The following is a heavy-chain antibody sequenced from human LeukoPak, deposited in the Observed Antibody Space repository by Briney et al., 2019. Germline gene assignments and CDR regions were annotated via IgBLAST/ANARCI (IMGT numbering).Heavy chain of an antibody. J-gene: IGHJ6*04. CDR3: AELGITMIGGV. Sequence: PGGSLRLFCAASGFTFSDYYMSWIRQAPGKGLEWVSYITNSGSIIYYADSVKGRFTISRDNAKNSLYLQMNSLRAEDTAVYYCAELGITMIGGVWGKGTTVTISS. CDR1: GFTFSDYY. D-gene: IGHD3-10*02. V-gene: IGHV3-11*04. CDR2: ITNSGSII.